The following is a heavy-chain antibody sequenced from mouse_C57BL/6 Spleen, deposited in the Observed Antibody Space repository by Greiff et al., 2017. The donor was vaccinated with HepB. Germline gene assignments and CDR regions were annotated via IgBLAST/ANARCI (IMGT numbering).Heavy chain of an antibody. CDR3: ARRTAQATFAY. CDR2: ISSGSSTI. J-gene: IGHJ3*01. D-gene: IGHD3-2*02. Sequence: EVQVVESGGGLVKPGGSLKLSCAASGFTFSDYGMHWVRQAPEKGLEWVAYISSGSSTIYYADTVKGRVTISRDNAKNTLFLQLTSLRSEDTAMYYCARRTAQATFAYWGQGTLVTVSA. CDR1: GFTFSDYG. V-gene: IGHV5-17*01.